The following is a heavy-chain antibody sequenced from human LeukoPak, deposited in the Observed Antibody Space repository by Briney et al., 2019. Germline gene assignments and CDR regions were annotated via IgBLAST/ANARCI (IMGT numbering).Heavy chain of an antibody. CDR3: ARDLGLGYCSGGSCYSH. Sequence: SETLSLTCTVSGASITSGGYYWTWIRQPPGKGLEWIGYIYYSGSTHYNPSLKSRVTISVDTSKNQFSLKLSSVTAADTAVYYCARDLGLGYCSGGSCYSHWGQGTLVTVSS. V-gene: IGHV4-31*03. J-gene: IGHJ4*02. CDR2: IYYSGST. D-gene: IGHD2-15*01. CDR1: GASITSGGYY.